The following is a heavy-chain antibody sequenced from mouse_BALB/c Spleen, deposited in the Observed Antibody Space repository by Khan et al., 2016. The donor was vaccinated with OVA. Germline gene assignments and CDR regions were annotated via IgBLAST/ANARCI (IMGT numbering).Heavy chain of an antibody. CDR2: ISSDSITL. Sequence: QLVETGGDLVQPGGSRKLSCAASGFTFSSFGMHWVRQAPEKGLEWAAYISSDSITLYYADTVKGRFTISRNNPRNTLFLQMTSLRSEDTAIYYCASGNWAWFAYWGQGTLVTVSA. V-gene: IGHV5-17*02. D-gene: IGHD4-1*01. J-gene: IGHJ3*01. CDR3: ASGNWAWFAY. CDR1: GFTFSSFG.